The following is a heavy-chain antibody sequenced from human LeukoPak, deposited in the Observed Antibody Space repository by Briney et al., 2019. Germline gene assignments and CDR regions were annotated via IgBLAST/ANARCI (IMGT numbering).Heavy chain of an antibody. CDR1: GFTFSSYA. J-gene: IGHJ4*02. Sequence: PGGSLRLSCAASGFTFSSYAMSWVRQAPGKGLEWVSAISGSGGSTYYADSVKGRFTTSRDNSKNTLYLQMNSLRAEDTAVYYCAKDLYYDSSGYYDYWGQGTLVTVSS. D-gene: IGHD3-22*01. CDR3: AKDLYYDSSGYYDY. V-gene: IGHV3-23*01. CDR2: ISGSGGST.